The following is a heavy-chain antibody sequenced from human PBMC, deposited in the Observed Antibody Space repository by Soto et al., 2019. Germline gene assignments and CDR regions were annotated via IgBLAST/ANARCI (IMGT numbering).Heavy chain of an antibody. CDR2: IKQDGSEK. V-gene: IGHV3-7*01. D-gene: IGHD3-22*01. CDR1: GFTFSSYW. J-gene: IGHJ4*02. CDR3: ARYYYDSSGYFPYYFDY. Sequence: LRLSCAASGFTFSSYWMSWVRQAPGKGLEWVANIKQDGSEKYYVDSVKGRFTISRDNAKNSLYLQMNSLRAEDTAVYYCARYYYDSSGYFPYYFDYWGQGTLVTVSS.